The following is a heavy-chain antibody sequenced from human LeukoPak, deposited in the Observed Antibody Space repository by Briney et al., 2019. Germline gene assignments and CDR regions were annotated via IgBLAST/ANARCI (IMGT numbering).Heavy chain of an antibody. J-gene: IGHJ3*02. CDR1: GFTFSNYD. CDR3: AKGQRRGILTGYSPDAFDI. CDR2: ILYDGSNE. Sequence: PGGSLRLSCAASGFTFSNYDMHWVRQAPGKGLEWVTFILYDGSNEYYADSVKGRFTISRDNSKNTLYLQMNSLRAGDTAVYYCAKGQRRGILTGYSPDAFDIWGQGTMVTVSS. V-gene: IGHV3-30*02. D-gene: IGHD3-9*01.